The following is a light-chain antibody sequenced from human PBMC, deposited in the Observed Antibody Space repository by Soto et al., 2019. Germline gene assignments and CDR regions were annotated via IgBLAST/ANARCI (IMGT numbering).Light chain of an antibody. CDR3: AAWDDSLNGRYV. CDR1: SSHIGSNT. J-gene: IGLJ1*01. CDR2: SNN. Sequence: QSVLTHPPSASGTPGQRVTISCSGSSSHIGSNTVNWYQQLPGTAPKLLIYSNNQRPSGVPDRFSGSKSGTSASLAISGLQSEDEADYYCAAWDDSLNGRYVFGTGTKATVL. V-gene: IGLV1-44*01.